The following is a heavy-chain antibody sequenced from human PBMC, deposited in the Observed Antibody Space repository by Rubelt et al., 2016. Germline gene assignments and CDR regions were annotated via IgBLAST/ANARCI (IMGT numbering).Heavy chain of an antibody. J-gene: IGHJ4*02. CDR3: ARAPWRADF. CDR1: GFTFSDSY. Sequence: VQLVESGGGLVQPGGSLRLSCAASGFTFSDSYMTWIRQAPGKGLEWVSYIRTTINHPNYAGSWQGRFAIPRDNARNSLYLKMNSLRADDTAVYYCARAPWRADFRGQGTLVTVSS. D-gene: IGHD3-3*01. CDR2: IRTTINHP. V-gene: IGHV3-11*06.